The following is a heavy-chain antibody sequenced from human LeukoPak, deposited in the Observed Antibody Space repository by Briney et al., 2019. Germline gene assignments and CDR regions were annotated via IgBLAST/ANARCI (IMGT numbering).Heavy chain of an antibody. D-gene: IGHD2-15*01. Sequence: SETLSLTCAVYGGSFSGYYWSWIRQPPGKGLELIGEIYHSGSTNYNPSLKSRVTISVDTSKNQFSLKLSSVTAADTAVYYCARYPGYCSGGSCYGHDAFDIWGQGKMVTVSS. CDR3: ARYPGYCSGGSCYGHDAFDI. J-gene: IGHJ3*02. CDR1: GGSFSGYY. V-gene: IGHV4-34*01. CDR2: IYHSGST.